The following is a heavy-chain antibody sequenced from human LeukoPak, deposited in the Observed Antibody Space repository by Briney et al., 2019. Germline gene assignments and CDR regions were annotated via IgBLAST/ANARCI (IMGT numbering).Heavy chain of an antibody. CDR3: ARGGIPATTILDY. J-gene: IGHJ4*02. CDR1: GGSFSGYY. CDR2: INHSGST. Sequence: PSETLSLTCAVYGGSFSGYYWSWIRQPPGKGLEWIGEINHSGSTNYNPSLKSRVTISVDTSKNQFSLKLCSVTAADTAVYYCARGGIPATTILDYWGQGTLVTVSS. D-gene: IGHD2-2*01. V-gene: IGHV4-34*01.